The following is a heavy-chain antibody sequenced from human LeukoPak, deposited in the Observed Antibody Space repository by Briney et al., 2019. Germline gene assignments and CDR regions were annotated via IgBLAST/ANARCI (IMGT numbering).Heavy chain of an antibody. CDR3: ARQRLSPLVVGATNPDYFDV. V-gene: IGHV4-39*01. J-gene: IGHJ4*02. CDR1: GDSIRSKYYF. CDR2: LHQNGDT. Sequence: SETLSLTCTVSGDSIRSKYYFWGWIRQSPEKALEWIVSLHQNGDTYYGRSLKARVAVSIDTSKNQFSLNVTSVTAADSGLYYCARQRLSPLVVGATNPDYFDVWGQGVLVAVSS. D-gene: IGHD2-15*01.